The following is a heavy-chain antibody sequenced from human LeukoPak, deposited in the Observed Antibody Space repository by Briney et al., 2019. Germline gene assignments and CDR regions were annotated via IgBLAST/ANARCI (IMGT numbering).Heavy chain of an antibody. CDR2: ISAYNGNT. CDR1: GYFFPSYG. J-gene: IGHJ4*02. Sequence: GASVKVSCKTSGYFFPSYGISWVRQAPGQGLEWMGWISAYNGNTNYAQKLQGRVTMTTDTSTSTAYMELRSLRSDDTAVYYCARDSSLSYSSGWYGGGGLFDYWGQGTLVTVSS. CDR3: ARDSSLSYSSGWYGGGGLFDY. V-gene: IGHV1-18*01. D-gene: IGHD6-19*01.